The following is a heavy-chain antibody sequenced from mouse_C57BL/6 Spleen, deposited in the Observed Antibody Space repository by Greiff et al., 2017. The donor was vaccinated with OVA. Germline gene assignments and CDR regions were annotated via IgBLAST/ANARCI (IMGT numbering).Heavy chain of an antibody. CDR1: GFTFSDYY. V-gene: IGHV5-12*01. CDR2: ISNGGGST. CDR3: ARDYAMDY. Sequence: EVKVVESGGGLVQPGGSLKLSCAASGFTFSDYYMYWVRQTPEKRLEWVAYISNGGGSTYYPDTVKGRFTISRDNAKNPLYLQMSRLKSEDTAMYSCARDYAMDYWGQGTSVTVSS. J-gene: IGHJ4*01.